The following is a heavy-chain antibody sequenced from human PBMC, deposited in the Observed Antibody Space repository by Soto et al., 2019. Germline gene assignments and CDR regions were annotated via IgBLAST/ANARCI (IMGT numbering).Heavy chain of an antibody. CDR3: GGEYSGYDATKYYYYYGMDV. CDR1: GFTFSSYA. CDR2: ISGSGGST. V-gene: IGHV3-23*01. D-gene: IGHD5-12*01. J-gene: IGHJ6*02. Sequence: GGSLRLSCAASGFTFSSYAMSWVRQAPGKGLEWVSAISGSGGSTYYADSVKGRFTISRDNSKNTLYLQMNSLRAEDTAVYYCGGEYSGYDATKYYYYYGMDVWGQGTTVTVSS.